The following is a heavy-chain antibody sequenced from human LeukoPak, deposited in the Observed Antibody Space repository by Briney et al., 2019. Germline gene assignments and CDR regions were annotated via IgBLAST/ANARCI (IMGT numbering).Heavy chain of an antibody. V-gene: IGHV4-59*08. CDR2: IYYSGST. CDR3: ARSEGGSSWYPGAFDI. CDR1: GGSISGYY. D-gene: IGHD6-13*01. Sequence: SSETLSLTCTVSGGSISGYYWSWIRQPPGKGLEWIGYIYYSGSTNYNPSLKSRVTISVDTSKNQFSLKLSSVTAADTAVYYCARSEGGSSWYPGAFDIWGQGTMVTVSS. J-gene: IGHJ3*02.